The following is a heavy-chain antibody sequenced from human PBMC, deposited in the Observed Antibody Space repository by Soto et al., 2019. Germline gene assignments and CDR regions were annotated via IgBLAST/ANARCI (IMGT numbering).Heavy chain of an antibody. J-gene: IGHJ4*02. CDR2: INEYGSVI. Sequence: DVQLVESGGGLVRPGGSLRLSCAASGFTFSSYWMHWVRQVPGKGLVWVSRINEYGSVINYADSVKGRFTIFRDNSKNTLYLEINSLRAEDAAVYYCTRDSGGRGAYWGQGTLVTVSS. D-gene: IGHD3-16*01. CDR3: TRDSGGRGAY. CDR1: GFTFSSYW. V-gene: IGHV3-74*01.